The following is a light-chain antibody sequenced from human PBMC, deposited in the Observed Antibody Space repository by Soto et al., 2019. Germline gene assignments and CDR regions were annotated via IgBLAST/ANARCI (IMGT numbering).Light chain of an antibody. CDR2: RAF. J-gene: IGKJ2*01. CDR3: LQYNKWPPIT. V-gene: IGKV3-15*01. CDR1: QSVSSN. Sequence: EIGMTQSPAVTYVSPGERATLACRASQSVSSNSAWYPQKPCQAPRLLIYRAFTRATGIPARFSGRGSGKEFSLTIISLHAEYFADYYCLQYNKWPPITFGHGTKLEI.